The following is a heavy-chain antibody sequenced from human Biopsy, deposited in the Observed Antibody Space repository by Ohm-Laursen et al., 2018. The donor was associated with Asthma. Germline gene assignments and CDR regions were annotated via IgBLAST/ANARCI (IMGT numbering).Heavy chain of an antibody. D-gene: IGHD3-10*01. CDR1: GGSVSTGSYY. CDR3: ARGPNYHGSGRAPIGMDV. Sequence: SETLSLTCTASGGSVSTGSYYWSWIRQPPGKGLEWLGYIYYTGSDNYNPSLKSRVTISVDTSKNQFSLRLNSVTAADMAVHYCARGPNYHGSGRAPIGMDVWGQGTTVTVSS. CDR2: IYYTGSD. V-gene: IGHV4-61*01. J-gene: IGHJ6*02.